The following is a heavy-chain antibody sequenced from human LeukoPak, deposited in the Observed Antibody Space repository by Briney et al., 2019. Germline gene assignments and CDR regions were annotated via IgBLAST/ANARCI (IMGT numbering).Heavy chain of an antibody. D-gene: IGHD1-26*01. CDR3: ARDKLSGSYAFDI. CDR1: GGSISSYY. V-gene: IGHV4-39*07. Sequence: SETLSLTCTVSGGSISSYYWGWIRQPPGKGLEWIGSIYYSGSTYYNPSLKSRVTISVDTSKNQFSLKLSSVTAADTAVYYCARDKLSGSYAFDIWGQGTMVTVSS. J-gene: IGHJ3*02. CDR2: IYYSGST.